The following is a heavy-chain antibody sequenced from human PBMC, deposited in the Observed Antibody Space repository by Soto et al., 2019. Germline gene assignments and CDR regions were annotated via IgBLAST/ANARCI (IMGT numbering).Heavy chain of an antibody. CDR1: GFSLSTSGVG. J-gene: IGHJ4*02. D-gene: IGHD7-27*01. V-gene: IGHV2-5*02. CDR3: AHSLIPNWGSRGAFDY. CDR2: IYWDDDK. Sequence: QITLKESGPTLVKPTQTLTLTCTFSGFSLSTSGVGVGWIRQPPGKALEWLGLIYWDDDKRYSPSLKSRLTITKDTSKNQVVLTMTNMDPVDTATYYCAHSLIPNWGSRGAFDYWGQGTLVTVSS.